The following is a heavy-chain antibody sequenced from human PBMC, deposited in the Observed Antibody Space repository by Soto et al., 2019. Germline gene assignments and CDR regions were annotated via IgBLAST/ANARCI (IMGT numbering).Heavy chain of an antibody. J-gene: IGHJ4*02. CDR3: ARDHGITFGGLIVSPDY. V-gene: IGHV3-21*01. CDR1: GFTFSSYS. CDR2: ISSSSSYI. D-gene: IGHD3-16*02. Sequence: PGGSLRLSCAASGFTFSSYSMNWVRQAPGKGLEWVSSISSSSSYIYYADSVKGRFTISRDNAKNSLYLQMNSLRAEDTAVYYCARDHGITFGGLIVSPDYWGQGTLVTVSS.